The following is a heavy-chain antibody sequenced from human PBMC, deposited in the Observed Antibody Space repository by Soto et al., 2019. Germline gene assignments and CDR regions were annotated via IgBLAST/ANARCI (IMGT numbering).Heavy chain of an antibody. CDR2: IWYDGSHE. D-gene: IGHD3-22*01. Sequence: GGSLRRSCAASGFTFNNYGMHWVRQAPGKGLEWVAVIWYDGSHESYADSVKGRFTISRDNSKDTLYLQMNSLRAEDTAVYYCARDRYSYASPDYQGVDWYFDLWGRGTLLNVST. J-gene: IGHJ2*01. V-gene: IGHV3-33*01. CDR3: ARDRYSYASPDYQGVDWYFDL. CDR1: GFTFNNYG.